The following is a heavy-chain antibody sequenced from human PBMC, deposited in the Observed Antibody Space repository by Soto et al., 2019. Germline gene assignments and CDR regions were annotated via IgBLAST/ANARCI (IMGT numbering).Heavy chain of an antibody. CDR2: ISGSGGST. D-gene: IGHD4-17*01. J-gene: IGHJ4*02. CDR3: AKDIGDYSQWDY. V-gene: IGHV3-23*01. CDR1: GFTFSSYA. Sequence: GGSLRLSCAASGFTFSSYAMSWVRQAPGKGLEWVSPISGSGGSTYYSDSVKGGFNISRDNSKNTPYLKMNSLRAEDTAVYYYAKDIGDYSQWDYWGQGTLVTVSS.